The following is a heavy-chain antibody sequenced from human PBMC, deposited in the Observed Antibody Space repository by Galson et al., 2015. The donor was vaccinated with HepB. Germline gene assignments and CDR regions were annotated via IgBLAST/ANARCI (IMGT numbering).Heavy chain of an antibody. V-gene: IGHV3-72*01. CDR2: SRNKPTGYST. CDR1: GFSFSDHY. J-gene: IGHJ4*02. Sequence: SLRLSCAVSGFSFSDHYIDWVRQAPGKGLEWVGRSRNKPTGYSTAYAASVKGRFTVSRDDSKNSVFLQMNSLRSEDTAVYYCARSEVTTVVTDFDSWGQGTLVTVSS. CDR3: ARSEVTTVVTDFDS. D-gene: IGHD4-23*01.